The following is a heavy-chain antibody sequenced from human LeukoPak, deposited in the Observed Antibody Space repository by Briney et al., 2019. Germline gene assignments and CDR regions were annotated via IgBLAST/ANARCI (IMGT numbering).Heavy chain of an antibody. D-gene: IGHD7-27*01. CDR3: TRGHWGLQS. CDR1: GASVTDYY. V-gene: IGHV4-59*02. CDR2: IHHSGNS. J-gene: IGHJ5*02. Sequence: PSETLSLTCTVPGASVTDYYWSWIRQSPGKGLEWISYIHHSGNSDYNPSLRSRVTTSLDTSKSQFSLNLISVTAADTAVYYCTRGHWGLQSWSQGTLVTVSS.